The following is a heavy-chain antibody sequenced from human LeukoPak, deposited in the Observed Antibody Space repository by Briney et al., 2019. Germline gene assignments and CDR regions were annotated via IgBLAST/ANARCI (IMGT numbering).Heavy chain of an antibody. J-gene: IGHJ4*02. CDR1: GGSFSGYY. CDR3: ARGLGRITIFGVAPGTFDY. Sequence: PSETLSLTCAVYGGSFSGYYWSWIRQPPGKWLEWIGEINHSGSTNYNPSLKSRVTISVDTSKNQFSLKLSSVTAADTAVYYCARGLGRITIFGVAPGTFDYWGQGTLVTVSS. D-gene: IGHD3-3*01. CDR2: INHSGST. V-gene: IGHV4-34*01.